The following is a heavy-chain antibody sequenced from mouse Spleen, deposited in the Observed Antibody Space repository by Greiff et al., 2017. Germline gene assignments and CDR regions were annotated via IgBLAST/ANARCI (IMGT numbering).Heavy chain of an antibody. CDR3: ARHVPFAY. Sequence: EVQLVESGGGLVKPGGSLKLSCAASGFTFSSYTMSWVRQTPAKRLEWVATISSGGGNTYYPDSVKGRFTISRDNARNTLYLQMSSLRSEDTAMYYCARHVPFAYWGQGTLVTVSA. J-gene: IGHJ3*01. CDR1: GFTFSSYT. V-gene: IGHV5-9*04. CDR2: ISSGGGNT.